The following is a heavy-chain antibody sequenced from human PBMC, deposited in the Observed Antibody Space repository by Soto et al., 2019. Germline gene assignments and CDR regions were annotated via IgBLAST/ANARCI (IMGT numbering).Heavy chain of an antibody. J-gene: IGHJ5*01. D-gene: IGHD3-16*02. V-gene: IGHV5-10-1*01. CDR2: IDPSDSYT. Sequence: GESLTISFKGSGYSFTSYWISWVRQMPGKGLEWMGRIDPSDSYTNYSPSFQGHVTISADKSISTAYLQWSSLKASDTDTYYCARQRVVPTFDSCGKGNPATVSS. CDR3: ARQRVVPTFDS. CDR1: GYSFTSYW.